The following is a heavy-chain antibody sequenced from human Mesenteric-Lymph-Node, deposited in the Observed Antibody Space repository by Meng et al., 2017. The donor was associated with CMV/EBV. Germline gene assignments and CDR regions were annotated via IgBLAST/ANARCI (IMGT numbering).Heavy chain of an antibody. D-gene: IGHD2/OR15-2a*01. CDR1: GGSFSGYY. CDR3: ARRPFAASYYYAMDV. Sequence: SETLSLTCAVYGGSFSGYYWSWIRQPPGKGLEWIGEINHSGSTNYNPSLKSRVTISVDTSNNQFSLKLSSVTAADTAVYYCARRPFAASYYYAMDVWGQGTTVTVSS. V-gene: IGHV4-34*01. J-gene: IGHJ6*02. CDR2: INHSGST.